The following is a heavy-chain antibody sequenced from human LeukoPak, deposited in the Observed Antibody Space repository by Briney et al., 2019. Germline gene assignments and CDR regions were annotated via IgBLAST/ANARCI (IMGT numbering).Heavy chain of an antibody. CDR1: GFTFNNYA. J-gene: IGHJ4*02. Sequence: GGSLRLSCAASGFTFNNYAMNWVRQAPGKGLEWVSYISSSSSTIYYADSVKGRFTISRDNAKNSLYLQMNSLRAEDTAVYYCARSGQWLPIDYWGQGTLVTVSS. V-gene: IGHV3-48*01. D-gene: IGHD6-19*01. CDR2: ISSSSSTI. CDR3: ARSGQWLPIDY.